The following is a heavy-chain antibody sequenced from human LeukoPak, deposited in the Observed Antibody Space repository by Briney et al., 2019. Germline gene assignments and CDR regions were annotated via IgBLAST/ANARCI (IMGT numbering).Heavy chain of an antibody. D-gene: IGHD1-1*01. Sequence: SETLSLTCAVYGGSFSGYYWSWIRQPPGKGLEWIGYIYYSGSTNYNPSLKSRVTISVDTSKNQFSLKLSSVTAADTAVYYCARDSAPSGTSFDYWGQGTLVTVSS. V-gene: IGHV4-59*01. J-gene: IGHJ4*02. CDR3: ARDSAPSGTSFDY. CDR2: IYYSGST. CDR1: GGSFSGYY.